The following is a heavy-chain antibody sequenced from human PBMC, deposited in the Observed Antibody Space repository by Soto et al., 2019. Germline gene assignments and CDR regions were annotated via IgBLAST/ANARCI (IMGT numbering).Heavy chain of an antibody. CDR3: AGLMDTLFERFDY. CDR2: IASRAHNYAT. J-gene: IGHJ4*02. V-gene: IGHV3-73*02. D-gene: IGHD5-18*01. Sequence: EVEVVESGGGLVQPGGSLKLSCAASGFSLSGSFIHWVRQAPGKGPEWVGRIASRAHNYATAYGTSVQGRFTVSRDDSLNTAYLQMNALKTEDTAVYFCAGLMDTLFERFDYWGRGILVTVS. CDR1: GFSLSGSF.